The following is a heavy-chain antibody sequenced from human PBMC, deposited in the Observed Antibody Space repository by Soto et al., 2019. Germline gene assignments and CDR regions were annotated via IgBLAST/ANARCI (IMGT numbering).Heavy chain of an antibody. CDR1: GFTVSSYD. CDR2: IGTAGDT. J-gene: IGHJ2*01. V-gene: IGHV3-13*01. CDR3: ARSARWLQSRYFDL. Sequence: EVQLVESGGGLVQPGGSLRLSCAASGFTVSSYDMHWVRQATGKGLESVSAIGTAGDTYYPDSVKGRFTISREKAKNSLYLQMNSPRAGDTAVYYCARSARWLQSRYFDLWGRGTLVTVSS. D-gene: IGHD5-12*01.